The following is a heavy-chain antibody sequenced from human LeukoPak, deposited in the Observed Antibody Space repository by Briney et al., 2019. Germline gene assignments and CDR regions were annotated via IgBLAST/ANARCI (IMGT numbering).Heavy chain of an antibody. CDR1: GFTFSSYA. J-gene: IGHJ4*02. CDR3: AKVTTYYFDSSGYYGPFDY. Sequence: PGGSLRLSRAASGFTFSSYALTWVRQAPGKGLEWVSGISGSGGSTYLADSAKGRFTIFRDNAKNTLYPQMNSLRAEDTAVYYCAKVTTYYFDSSGYYGPFDYWGQGTLVTVSS. V-gene: IGHV3-23*01. CDR2: ISGSGGST. D-gene: IGHD3-22*01.